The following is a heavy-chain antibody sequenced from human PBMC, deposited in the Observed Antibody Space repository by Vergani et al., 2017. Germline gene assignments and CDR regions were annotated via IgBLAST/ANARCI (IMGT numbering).Heavy chain of an antibody. CDR2: IKQDGSEK. CDR3: ARRITMIVVDAFDI. J-gene: IGHJ3*02. CDR1: GFTFSSYW. V-gene: IGHV3-7*03. Sequence: EVQLVESGGGLVQPGGSLRLSCAASGFTFSSYWMSWVRQAPGKGLEWVANIKQDGSEKSYVDSVKGRFTISRDNAKNSLYLQMNSLRAEDTAVYYCARRITMIVVDAFDIWGQGTMVTVSS. D-gene: IGHD3-22*01.